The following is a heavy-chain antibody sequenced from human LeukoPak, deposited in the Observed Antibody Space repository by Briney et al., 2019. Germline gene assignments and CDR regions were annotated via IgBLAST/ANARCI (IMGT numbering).Heavy chain of an antibody. Sequence: GGSLRLSCAASGFTFSSYSMNWVRQAPGRGLEWVSSISSSSSYIYYADSVKGRFTISRDNAKNSLYLQMNSLRAEDTAVYYCASLSGSYPVDYWGQGTLVTVSS. CDR1: GFTFSSYS. V-gene: IGHV3-21*01. CDR2: ISSSSSYI. J-gene: IGHJ4*02. D-gene: IGHD1-26*01. CDR3: ASLSGSYPVDY.